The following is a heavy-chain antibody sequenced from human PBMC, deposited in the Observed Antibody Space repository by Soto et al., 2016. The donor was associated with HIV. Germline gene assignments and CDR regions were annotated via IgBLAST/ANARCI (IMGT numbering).Heavy chain of an antibody. CDR1: GFTFSSYW. CDR2: INSDGSST. D-gene: IGHD6-19*01. Sequence: EVQLVESGGGLVQPGGSLRLSCAASGFTFSSYWMHWVRQAPGKGLVWVSRINSDGSSTSYADSVKGRFTISRDNAKNTLYLQMNSLRAEDTAVYYCAREQXAVAGTVGSFDIVGPRDNGHRLF. J-gene: IGHJ3*02. CDR3: AREQXAVAGTVGSFDI. V-gene: IGHV3-74*01.